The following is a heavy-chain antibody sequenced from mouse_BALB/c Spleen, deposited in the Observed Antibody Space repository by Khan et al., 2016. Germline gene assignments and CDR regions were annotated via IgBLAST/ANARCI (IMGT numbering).Heavy chain of an antibody. Sequence: EVQLVETGGGLVQPKGSLKLSCAASGFTFNTNAMNWVRQAPGKGLEWVARIRSKSNNYATYYADSVKDRFTISRDDSQSMLYLQMNNMKTEDTAMYYCVREPDGNFRYFDVWCAGTTVTVSS. D-gene: IGHD2-1*01. V-gene: IGHV10S3*01. J-gene: IGHJ1*01. CDR1: GFTFNTNA. CDR2: IRSKSNNYAT. CDR3: VREPDGNFRYFDV.